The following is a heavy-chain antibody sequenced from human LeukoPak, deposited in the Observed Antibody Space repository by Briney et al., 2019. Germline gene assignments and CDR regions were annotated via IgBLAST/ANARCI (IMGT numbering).Heavy chain of an antibody. CDR2: MNPNSGNT. CDR3: ARGRRIVGARDLNY. V-gene: IGHV1-8*01. D-gene: IGHD1-26*01. Sequence: ASVKVSCKASGYTFTSYDINWVRQATGQGLEWMGWMNPNSGNTGYAQKFQGRVTMTRNTSISTAYMELSSLRSEDTAAYYCARGRRIVGARDLNYWGQGTLVTVSS. CDR1: GYTFTSYD. J-gene: IGHJ4*02.